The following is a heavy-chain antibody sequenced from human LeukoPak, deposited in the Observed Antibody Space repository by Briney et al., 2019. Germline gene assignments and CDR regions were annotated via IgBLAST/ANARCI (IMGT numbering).Heavy chain of an antibody. D-gene: IGHD3-10*01. J-gene: IGHJ5*02. CDR2: INHSRRT. CDR1: GGSISSYY. V-gene: IGHV4-34*01. Sequence: SETLSLTCTVSGGSISSYYWSWIRQPPGKGLEWIGEINHSRRTHYNPSLKSRVTISVDTSKNQFSLKLSSVTAADTAVYYCARGGSQFGELKFRRRNWFDPWGQGTLVTVSS. CDR3: ARGGSQFGELKFRRRNWFDP.